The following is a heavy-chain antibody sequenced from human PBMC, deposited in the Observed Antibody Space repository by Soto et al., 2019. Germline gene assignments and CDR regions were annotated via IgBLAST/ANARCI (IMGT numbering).Heavy chain of an antibody. D-gene: IGHD6-13*01. J-gene: IGHJ5*02. Sequence: SETLSLTCAVYGGSFSGYYWSWIRQPPGKGLEWIGEINHSGSTNYNPSLKSRVTISVDTSKNQFSLKLSSVTAADTAVYYCAREPPAAGENWFDPWGQGTLVTVSS. V-gene: IGHV4-34*01. CDR1: GGSFSGYY. CDR2: INHSGST. CDR3: AREPPAAGENWFDP.